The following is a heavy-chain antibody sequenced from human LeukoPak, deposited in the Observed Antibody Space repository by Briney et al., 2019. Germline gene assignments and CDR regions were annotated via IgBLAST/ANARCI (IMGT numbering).Heavy chain of an antibody. Sequence: RPSETLSLTCAVYGGSFSGYYWSWIRQPPGKGLEWIGEINYSGSTNYNPSLKSRVTISVDTSKNQFSLKLSSVTATDTAVYYCASRNLRRITIFGVVNGYFDYWGQGTLVTVSS. CDR1: GGSFSGYY. V-gene: IGHV4-34*01. J-gene: IGHJ4*02. D-gene: IGHD3-3*01. CDR2: INYSGST. CDR3: ASRNLRRITIFGVVNGYFDY.